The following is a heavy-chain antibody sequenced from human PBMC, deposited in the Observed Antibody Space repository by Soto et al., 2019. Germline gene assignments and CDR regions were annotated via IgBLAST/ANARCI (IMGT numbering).Heavy chain of an antibody. V-gene: IGHV4-34*01. CDR2: INHSGST. Sequence: SETLSLTCAVYGGSFSGYYWRWIRQPPGKGLKWNGEINHSGSTNYNPSLNSRVTISVDTSKNQFSLKLSSVIAADTAVYYCARGTSGIAAAGTGRYYYYGMDVWGQGTTVT. D-gene: IGHD6-13*01. CDR3: ARGTSGIAAAGTGRYYYYGMDV. J-gene: IGHJ6*02. CDR1: GGSFSGYY.